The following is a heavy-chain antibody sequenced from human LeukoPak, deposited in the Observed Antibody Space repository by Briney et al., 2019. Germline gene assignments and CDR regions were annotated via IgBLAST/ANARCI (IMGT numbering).Heavy chain of an antibody. D-gene: IGHD3-10*01. J-gene: IGHJ4*02. Sequence: ASVKVSCKASGYTFTSYYMHWVRQAPGQGLEWMGIINPSGGSTSYAQKFQGRVTMTRDTSTSTVYMELSSLRSEDTAVYYCARSKNTHHGSGSLGYFDYWGQGTLVTVSS. CDR1: GYTFTSYY. CDR2: INPSGGST. CDR3: ARSKNTHHGSGSLGYFDY. V-gene: IGHV1-46*01.